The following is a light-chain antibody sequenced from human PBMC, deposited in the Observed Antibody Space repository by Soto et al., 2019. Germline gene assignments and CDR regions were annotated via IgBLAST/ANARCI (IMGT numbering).Light chain of an antibody. Sequence: SYELTQPPSQSVAPGQTARITCGGDNIRSESVHWYQQKPGQAPVLVVYDDRDRPSGVPERFSGSNSGNTATMTISGVEAGDEADYYCQVWPSSSDQCVFGGGIKVTVL. CDR2: DDR. CDR3: QVWPSSSDQCV. V-gene: IGLV3-21*02. CDR1: NIRSES. J-gene: IGLJ2*01.